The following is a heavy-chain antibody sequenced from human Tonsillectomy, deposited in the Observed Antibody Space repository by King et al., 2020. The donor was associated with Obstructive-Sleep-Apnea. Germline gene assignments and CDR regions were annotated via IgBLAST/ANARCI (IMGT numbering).Heavy chain of an antibody. CDR3: AKDRLGRPILET. Sequence: VQLVESGGALVQPGGSLRLSCAASGFTFSNFAMTWVRHAPGKGLEWVSTLSGSGGSTYIADSVKGRFTISRDNSNDTLYLQMSSLRADDTAVYYCAKDRLGRPILETGGQGTLVIVSS. V-gene: IGHV3-23*04. D-gene: IGHD5-24*01. CDR2: LSGSGGST. CDR1: GFTFSNFA. J-gene: IGHJ4*02.